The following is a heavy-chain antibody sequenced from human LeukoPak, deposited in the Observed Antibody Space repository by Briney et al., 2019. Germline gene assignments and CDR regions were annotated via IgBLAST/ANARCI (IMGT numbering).Heavy chain of an antibody. CDR3: ARGPVNDILTGYYVFDY. Sequence: PSETLSLTCAVSGGSISSGGYSWSWIRQPPGKGLEWIGYIYHSGSTYYNPSLKSRVTISVDRSKNQFSLKLSSVTAADTAVYYCARGPVNDILTGYYVFDYWGQGTLVTVSS. J-gene: IGHJ4*02. CDR2: IYHSGST. V-gene: IGHV4-30-2*01. CDR1: GGSISSGGYS. D-gene: IGHD3-9*01.